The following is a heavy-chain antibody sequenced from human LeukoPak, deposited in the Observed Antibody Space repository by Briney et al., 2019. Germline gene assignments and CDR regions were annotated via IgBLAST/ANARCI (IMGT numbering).Heavy chain of an antibody. CDR2: ISAYNGNT. D-gene: IGHD3-22*01. CDR1: GYTFTSYG. V-gene: IGHV1-18*01. J-gene: IGHJ4*02. CDR3: ARATYYYDSSGPGSY. Sequence: ASVKVSCKASGYTFTSYGISWARQAPGQGLEWMGWISAYNGNTNYAQKLQGRVTMTTDTSTSTAYMELRSLRSDDTAVYYCARATYYYDSSGPGSYWGQGTLVTVSS.